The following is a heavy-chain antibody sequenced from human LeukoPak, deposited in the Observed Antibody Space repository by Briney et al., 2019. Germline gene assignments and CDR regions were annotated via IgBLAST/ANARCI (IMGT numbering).Heavy chain of an antibody. V-gene: IGHV4-34*01. CDR1: GGSISSYY. J-gene: IGHJ5*02. Sequence: SETLSLTCTVSGGSISSYYWSWIRQPPGKGLEWIGEINHSGSTNYNPSLKSRVTISVDTSKNQFSLKLSSVTAADTAVYYCAGGYSSGWSYWFDPWGQGTLVTVSS. CDR3: AGGYSSGWSYWFDP. CDR2: INHSGST. D-gene: IGHD6-19*01.